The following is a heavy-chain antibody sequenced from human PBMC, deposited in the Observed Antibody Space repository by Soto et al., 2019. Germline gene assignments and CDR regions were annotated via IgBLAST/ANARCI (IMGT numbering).Heavy chain of an antibody. V-gene: IGHV1-18*01. D-gene: IGHD2-2*01. Sequence: ASVKVSCKASGYTFTSYGISWVRQAPGQGLEWMGWISAYNGNTNYAQKLQGRVTMTTDTSTSTAYMELRSLRPDDTAVYYCARGGCSSTSCYGYYYYYMDVWGKGTTVTVSS. CDR3: ARGGCSSTSCYGYYYYYMDV. CDR2: ISAYNGNT. CDR1: GYTFTSYG. J-gene: IGHJ6*03.